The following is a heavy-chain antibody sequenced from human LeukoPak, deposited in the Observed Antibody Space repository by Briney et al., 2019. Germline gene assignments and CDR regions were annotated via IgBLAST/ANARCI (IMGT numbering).Heavy chain of an antibody. CDR2: IDPSDSYT. J-gene: IGHJ4*02. CDR1: GYSFTSYW. V-gene: IGHV5-10-1*01. D-gene: IGHD5-18*01. Sequence: GESLKISCKGSGYSFTSYWISWVRQMPGKGLEWMGRIDPSDSYTNYSPSFQGHVTISADKSISTAYLQWSSLKASDTAVFYCARRPRIQLRGGYYFDYWGQGTLVTVSS. CDR3: ARRPRIQLRGGYYFDY.